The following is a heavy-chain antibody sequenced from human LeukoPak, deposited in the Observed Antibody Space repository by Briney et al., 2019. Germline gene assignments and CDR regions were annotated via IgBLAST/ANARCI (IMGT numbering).Heavy chain of an antibody. CDR3: ARDLYGDPSLFGY. D-gene: IGHD4-17*01. J-gene: IGHJ4*02. CDR1: GASISSSSNS. Sequence: SETLSLTCAVSGASISSSSNSWSWFRQPPGKGLEWIGDIYSSGSASYNPSLHSRLLISIDTSKNHFSLELSSVTAADTAVYYCARDLYGDPSLFGYWGQGTLVTVSS. CDR2: IYSSGSA. V-gene: IGHV4-30-4*07.